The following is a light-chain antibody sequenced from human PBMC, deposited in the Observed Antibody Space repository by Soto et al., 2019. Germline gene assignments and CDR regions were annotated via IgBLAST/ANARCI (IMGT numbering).Light chain of an antibody. CDR2: GAS. J-gene: IGKJ5*01. V-gene: IGKV3-15*01. Sequence: EIVMTHSPATLSVSPGETATLSCRASQYVSNKVAWYQQKPGQAPSLLILGASTRATGVPARFSGSGSGTEFTLSISSLQSEDFAVYYCKQYKEWPPFTFGQGTRLEIK. CDR3: KQYKEWPPFT. CDR1: QYVSNK.